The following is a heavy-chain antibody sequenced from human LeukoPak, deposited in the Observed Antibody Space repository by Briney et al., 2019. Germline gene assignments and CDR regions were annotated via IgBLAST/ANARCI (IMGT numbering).Heavy chain of an antibody. CDR2: ITGSGFST. J-gene: IGHJ5*02. V-gene: IGHV3-23*01. D-gene: IGHD3-22*01. CDR3: AKDHDSSGYYYQNWFDP. Sequence: PGGXXKLSCAASGFTFSNYAMTWVRQAPGKGLEWVSTITGSGFSTYYADSVKGRFTISRDNSKNTLYLQMNSLTAEDTAVYYCAKDHDSSGYYYQNWFDPWGQGTLVTVSS. CDR1: GFTFSNYA.